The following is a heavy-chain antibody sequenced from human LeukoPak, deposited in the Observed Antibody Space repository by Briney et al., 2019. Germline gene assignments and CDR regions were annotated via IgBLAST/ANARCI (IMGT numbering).Heavy chain of an antibody. CDR3: ARDTAYCGGDCYAFDY. J-gene: IGHJ4*02. Sequence: HSQTLSLTCAISGDSVSSNSAAWNWIRQSPSRGLEWLGRTYYRSKWYNDYAVSVKSRLTINPDTSKNQFSLQLNSVTPEDTAVYYCARDTAYCGGDCYAFDYWGQGTLVTVSS. CDR1: GDSVSSNSAA. D-gene: IGHD2-21*02. V-gene: IGHV6-1*01. CDR2: TYYRSKWYN.